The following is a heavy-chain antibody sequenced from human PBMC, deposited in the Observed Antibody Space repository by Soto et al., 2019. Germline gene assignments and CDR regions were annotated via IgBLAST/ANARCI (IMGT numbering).Heavy chain of an antibody. CDR2: ISAYNGNT. CDR1: GYTFTSYG. Sequence: QVQLVQSGAEVKKPGASVKVSCKASGYTFTSYGISWVRQAPGQGLEWMGWISAYNGNTNYAQKLQGRVTMTTDTSTSTAYMELRSLRSDDTAVYYCASNYYDSSGYYPRGSYYYYGMDVWGQETTVTVSS. D-gene: IGHD3-22*01. CDR3: ASNYYDSSGYYPRGSYYYYGMDV. J-gene: IGHJ6*02. V-gene: IGHV1-18*04.